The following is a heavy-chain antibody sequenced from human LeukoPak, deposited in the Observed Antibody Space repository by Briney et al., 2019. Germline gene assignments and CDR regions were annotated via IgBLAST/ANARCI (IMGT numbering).Heavy chain of an antibody. V-gene: IGHV3-30*02. Sequence: GGSLRLSCAASGFTFSSYGMHWVRQAPGKGLEWVAFIRYDGSNKYYADSVKGRFTISRDNAKNSLYLQMNSLRAEDTAVYYCARAFADGYNSSPFDYWGQGTLVTVSS. CDR1: GFTFSSYG. CDR2: IRYDGSNK. CDR3: ARAFADGYNSSPFDY. D-gene: IGHD5-24*01. J-gene: IGHJ4*02.